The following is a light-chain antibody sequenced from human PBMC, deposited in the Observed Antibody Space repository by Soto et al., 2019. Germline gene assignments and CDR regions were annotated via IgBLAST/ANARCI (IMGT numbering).Light chain of an antibody. CDR2: GAS. CDR1: QSVSNNY. Sequence: EIVLTQSPGTLSLSPVERATLSCRASQSVSNNYLAWYQQKPGQAPRLLIYGASNRATGIPDRFSGSGSGTDFTLTISRLEPEDLAVYYCQQYGSSGTFGQGTKVDIK. V-gene: IGKV3-20*01. J-gene: IGKJ1*01. CDR3: QQYGSSGT.